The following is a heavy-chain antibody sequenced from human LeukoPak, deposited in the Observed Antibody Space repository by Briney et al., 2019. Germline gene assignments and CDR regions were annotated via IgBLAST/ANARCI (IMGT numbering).Heavy chain of an antibody. CDR3: ARLGVCIGDRCLDDY. CDR2: IYYSGSA. V-gene: IGHV4-59*08. D-gene: IGHD2-15*01. CDR1: GGSISSYY. J-gene: IGHJ4*02. Sequence: SETLSLTCTVSGGSISSYYWSWIRQPPGKGLEWIGLIYYSGSATLNPSLQSRVTISVDTSKNQFSLQLSSVTAADTAVYYCARLGVCIGDRCLDDYWGQGTLVTVSS.